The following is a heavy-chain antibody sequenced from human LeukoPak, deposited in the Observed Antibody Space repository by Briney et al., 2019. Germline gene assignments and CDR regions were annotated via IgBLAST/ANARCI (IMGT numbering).Heavy chain of an antibody. CDR1: GYSFTSCG. CDR3: ATRGSETFVLLIY. Sequence: GASVKVSCKASGYSFTSCGISWVGQAPGQGLGWVGWVNPNNGGTKYAQNSQGRGNLTRDKSSSTAYIELGRLRSDETAVYYGATRGSETFVLLIYWAQGTLVSVSS. J-gene: IGHJ4*02. D-gene: IGHD3-10*01. V-gene: IGHV1-2*02. CDR2: VNPNNGGT.